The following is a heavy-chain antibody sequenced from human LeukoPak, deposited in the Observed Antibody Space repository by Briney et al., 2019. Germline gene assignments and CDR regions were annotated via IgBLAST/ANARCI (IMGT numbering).Heavy chain of an antibody. CDR1: GFTFSSYS. J-gene: IGHJ5*02. D-gene: IGHD3-10*01. V-gene: IGHV3-21*01. Sequence: GGSLRLSCAASGFTFSSYSMNWVRQAPGKGLEWVSSISSSSSYIYYADSVKGRFTISRDNSKNTLYLQMNSLRAEDTAVYYCAKVRYYGSGSTNWFDPWGQGTLVTVSS. CDR2: ISSSSSYI. CDR3: AKVRYYGSGSTNWFDP.